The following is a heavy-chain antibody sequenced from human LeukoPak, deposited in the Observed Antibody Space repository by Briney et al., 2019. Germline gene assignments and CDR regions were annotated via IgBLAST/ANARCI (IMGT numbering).Heavy chain of an antibody. D-gene: IGHD5-24*01. CDR1: GGSISFYY. Sequence: PSETLSLTCTVSGGSISFYYWSWIRQPPGKGLEWIGYIYYTGTTNYNPSLKSRATISVDTSRNQFSLRLSSLTAADTAVYFCARDRRDGYNPGDYNFDYWGQGALVTASS. V-gene: IGHV4-59*01. CDR3: ARDRRDGYNPGDYNFDY. J-gene: IGHJ4*02. CDR2: IYYTGTT.